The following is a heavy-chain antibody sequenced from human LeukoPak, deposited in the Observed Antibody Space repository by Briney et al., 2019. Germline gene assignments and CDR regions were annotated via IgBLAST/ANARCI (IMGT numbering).Heavy chain of an antibody. D-gene: IGHD1-1*01. V-gene: IGHV3-30*02. CDR3: TTYNWNEHPETDDAFDI. J-gene: IGHJ3*02. Sequence: GGSLRLSCAASGFTFRTYAMHWARQAPGKGLEWVALIRSDGSNKYNTDSVKGRFTISRDNSKNTLYLQMNSLKTEDTAVYYCTTYNWNEHPETDDAFDIWGQGTMVTVSS. CDR2: IRSDGSNK. CDR1: GFTFRTYA.